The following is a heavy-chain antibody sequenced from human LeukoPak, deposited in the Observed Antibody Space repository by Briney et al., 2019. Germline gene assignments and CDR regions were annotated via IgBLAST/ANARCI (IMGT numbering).Heavy chain of an antibody. J-gene: IGHJ4*02. CDR1: GFTFSSYT. D-gene: IGHD4-17*01. Sequence: TGRSLRLSCAASGFTFSSYTMHWVRQAPGKGLEWVAIISYDGSNKYYADSVKGRFTISRDNSKNTLSLEMNSLRAEDTAVYYCAKVLSHGDFDYWGQGTLVTVSS. V-gene: IGHV3-30-3*01. CDR2: ISYDGSNK. CDR3: AKVLSHGDFDY.